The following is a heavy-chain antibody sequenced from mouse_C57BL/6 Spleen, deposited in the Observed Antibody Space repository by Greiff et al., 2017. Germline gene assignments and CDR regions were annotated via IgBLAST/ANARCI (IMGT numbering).Heavy chain of an antibody. V-gene: IGHV1-15*01. J-gene: IGHJ3*01. D-gene: IGHD2-5*01. Sequence: QVQLKQSGAELVRPGASVTLSCKASGYTFTDYEMHWVKQTPVHGLEWIGAIDPETGGTAYNQKFKGKAILTADKSSSTAYMELRSLTSEDSAVYYCTRSASYSNYGFAYWGQGPLVTVSA. CDR3: TRSASYSNYGFAY. CDR1: GYTFTDYE. CDR2: IDPETGGT.